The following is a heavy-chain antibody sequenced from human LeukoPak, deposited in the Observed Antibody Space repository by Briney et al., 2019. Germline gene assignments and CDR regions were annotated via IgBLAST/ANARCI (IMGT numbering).Heavy chain of an antibody. CDR2: ISYDGSNK. J-gene: IGHJ4*02. D-gene: IGHD5-18*01. CDR1: GFTFSYYG. V-gene: IGHV3-30*18. Sequence: GGSLRLSCAASGFTFSYYGMHWVRQAPNKGLEWVAVISYDGSNKYYADSVKGRFTISRDNSKNTLYLQMNSLRAEDTAVYYCAKGAIQLWLQPDYWGQGTLVTVSS. CDR3: AKGAIQLWLQPDY.